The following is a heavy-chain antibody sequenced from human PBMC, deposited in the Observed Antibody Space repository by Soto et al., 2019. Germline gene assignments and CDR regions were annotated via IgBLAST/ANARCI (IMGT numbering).Heavy chain of an antibody. CDR1: GYTFTNYA. Sequence: QVQLVQSGAEVKKPGASVKVSCKASGYTFTNYAMHWLRQAPGQRLEWMGWINAGNGNTKYSQKFQGRVTITRDTPASTGYMELSSLRSEDTAVYYCARGGSLYWYFDLWGRGTLVTVSS. D-gene: IGHD1-26*01. CDR3: ARGGSLYWYFDL. V-gene: IGHV1-3*01. CDR2: INAGNGNT. J-gene: IGHJ2*01.